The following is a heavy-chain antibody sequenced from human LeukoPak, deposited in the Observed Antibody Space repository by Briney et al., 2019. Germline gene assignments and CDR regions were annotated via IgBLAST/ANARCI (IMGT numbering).Heavy chain of an antibody. CDR1: GFTFSSYA. CDR2: ISYDGSNK. D-gene: IGHD3-3*01. J-gene: IGHJ4*02. V-gene: IGHV3-30-3*01. Sequence: GGSLRLSCAASGFTFSSYAMHWVRQAPGKGLEWVAVISYDGSNKYYADSVKGRFTISRDNSKNTLYLQMNSLRAEDTAVYYCATTKIWSGYYSSGYYFDYWGQGTLVTVSS. CDR3: ATTKIWSGYYSSGYYFDY.